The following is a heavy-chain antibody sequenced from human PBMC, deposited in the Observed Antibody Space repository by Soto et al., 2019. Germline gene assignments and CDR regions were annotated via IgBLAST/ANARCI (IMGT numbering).Heavy chain of an antibody. CDR2: IYYSGST. J-gene: IGHJ6*02. CDR1: GCSLSSVCYY. D-gene: IGHD4-17*01. CDR3: ASLDYGDYYYYGMDV. Sequence: SGTLSLTRAFSGCSLSSVCYYWGWVRPHPGKGLEWIGYIYYSGSTYYNPSLKSRVTISVDTSKNQFSLKLSSVTAADTAVYYCASLDYGDYYYYGMDVRGQGTTVTVSS. V-gene: IGHV4-31*11.